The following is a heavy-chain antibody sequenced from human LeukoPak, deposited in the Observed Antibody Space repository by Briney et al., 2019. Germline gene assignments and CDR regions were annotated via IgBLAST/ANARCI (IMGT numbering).Heavy chain of an antibody. CDR2: INAGNGNT. CDR3: ARAPARYDSSGYYYVYAFDI. D-gene: IGHD3-22*01. J-gene: IGHJ3*02. V-gene: IGHV1-3*01. Sequence: ASVKVSCKASGYTFTSYAMHWVRQAPGQRLEWMGWINAGNGNTKYSQKFQGRVTITRDTSASTAHMELSSLRSEDTAVYYCARAPARYDSSGYYYVYAFDIWGQGTMVTVSS. CDR1: GYTFTSYA.